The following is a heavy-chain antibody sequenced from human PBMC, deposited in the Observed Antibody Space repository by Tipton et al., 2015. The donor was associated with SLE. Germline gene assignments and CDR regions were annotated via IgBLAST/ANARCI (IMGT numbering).Heavy chain of an antibody. D-gene: IGHD3-10*01. CDR3: ARESLWFGEYPHFDY. Sequence: TLSLTCIVSGDSISGYYWGWVRQPAGKGLDWIGRIYSSGSTNYNPSLKTRVTMSVDTSKHHFSLRLASVTAADTAVYYCARESLWFGEYPHFDYWGQGILVTVSS. CDR1: GDSISGYY. CDR2: IYSSGST. V-gene: IGHV4-4*07. J-gene: IGHJ4*02.